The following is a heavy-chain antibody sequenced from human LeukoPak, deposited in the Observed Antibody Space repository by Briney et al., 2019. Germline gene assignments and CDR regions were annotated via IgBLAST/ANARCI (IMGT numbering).Heavy chain of an antibody. CDR2: ISGSGGST. Sequence: GGSLRLSCVASEFTFSSSAMNWVRQAPGKGLEWVSAISGSGGSTYYADSVKGRFTISRDNSKNTLYLQMNSLRAEDTAVYYCAKDRGYSGYDPLDYWGQGTLVTVSS. CDR1: EFTFSSSA. V-gene: IGHV3-23*01. D-gene: IGHD5-12*01. CDR3: AKDRGYSGYDPLDY. J-gene: IGHJ4*02.